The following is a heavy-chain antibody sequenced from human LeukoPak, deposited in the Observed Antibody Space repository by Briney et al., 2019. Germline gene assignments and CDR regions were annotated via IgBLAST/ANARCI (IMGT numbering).Heavy chain of an antibody. CDR1: EYTFTRYY. V-gene: IGHV1-2*02. CDR3: AKDFRDQWLVNAFRI. CDR2: INPNTGGT. Sequence: ASVKVSCKASEYTFTRYYMHWVRQAPGQGLEWMGWINPNTGGTNYAQKFQGRVTMTRDTSITTAYMELRSLEYDDTAVYYCAKDFRDQWLVNAFRIWGQGTMVTVSS. D-gene: IGHD6-19*01. J-gene: IGHJ3*02.